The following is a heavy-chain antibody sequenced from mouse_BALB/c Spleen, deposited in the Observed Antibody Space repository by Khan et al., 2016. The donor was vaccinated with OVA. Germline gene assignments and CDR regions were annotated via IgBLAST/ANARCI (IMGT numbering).Heavy chain of an antibody. Sequence: EVKLVESGGDLVKPGGSLKLSCAASGFTFSTYGMSWVRQTPDKRLEWVATISTGGSYTYYPDSVKGRFTISRDNAKNTLYLQMSSLKSEDTAVLYCARLAYYYDSEGFAYWGQGTLVTVSA. D-gene: IGHD1-1*01. CDR1: GFTFSTYG. V-gene: IGHV5-6*02. CDR2: ISTGGSYT. CDR3: ARLAYYYDSEGFAY. J-gene: IGHJ3*01.